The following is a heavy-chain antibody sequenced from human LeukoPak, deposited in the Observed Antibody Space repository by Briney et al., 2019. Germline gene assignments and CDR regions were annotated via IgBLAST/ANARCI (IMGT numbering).Heavy chain of an antibody. V-gene: IGHV3-21*01. CDR3: ARDPRSYYHSSGYRYYCVMDV. J-gene: IGHJ6*02. Sequence: GGSLRLSCVASGFTFSNYIMNWVRQAPGKGLEWVSSIDSSGTYIYYADSVKGRFTISRDNAKNSLYLQMNSLGAEDTAVYYCARDPRSYYHSSGYRYYCVMDVWGQGTTATVSS. CDR2: IDSSGTYI. CDR1: GFTFSNYI. D-gene: IGHD3-22*01.